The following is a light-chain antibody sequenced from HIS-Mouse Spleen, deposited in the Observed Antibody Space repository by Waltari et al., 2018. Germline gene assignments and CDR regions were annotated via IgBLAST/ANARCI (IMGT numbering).Light chain of an antibody. CDR3: QQLHSYPLT. J-gene: IGKJ4*01. CDR2: AAS. Sequence: DIQLTQSPSFLSASVGDRVTLTCRASQGISSYLAWYQQKPGKAPKLLIYAASTLQSGVPSRFSGSGSGTEFTLTISSLQPDDFATYYCQQLHSYPLTFGGGTKVEIK. V-gene: IGKV1-9*01. CDR1: QGISSY.